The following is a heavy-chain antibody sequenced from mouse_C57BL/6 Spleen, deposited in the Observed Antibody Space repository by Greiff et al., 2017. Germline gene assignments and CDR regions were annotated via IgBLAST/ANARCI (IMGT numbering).Heavy chain of an antibody. Sequence: QVQLKESGSELRSPGSSVKLSCKDFDSEVFPIAYMSWVRQKPGHGFEWIGGILPSIGRTIYGEKFEDKATLDADTLSNAAYLERNSLTSEDSAIYYCARGALGSSPYYYAMDYWGQGTSVTVSS. J-gene: IGHJ4*01. V-gene: IGHV15-2*01. CDR1: DSEVFPIAY. CDR2: ILPSIGRT. D-gene: IGHD1-1*01. CDR3: ARGALGSSPYYYAMDY.